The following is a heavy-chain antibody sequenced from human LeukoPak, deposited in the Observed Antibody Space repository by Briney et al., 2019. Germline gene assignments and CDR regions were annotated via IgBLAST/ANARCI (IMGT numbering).Heavy chain of an antibody. J-gene: IGHJ2*01. D-gene: IGHD2-21*02. CDR3: AKDYCGGDCYSGWYFDL. Sequence: GGSLRLSCAASGFTFVDYAMHWVRQAPGKGLEWVSGISYNSDTIAYADSVKGRFTISRDNAKNSLYLQMNSLRVEDTALYYCAKDYCGGDCYSGWYFDLWGRGTLVTVSS. CDR1: GFTFVDYA. V-gene: IGHV3-9*01. CDR2: ISYNSDTI.